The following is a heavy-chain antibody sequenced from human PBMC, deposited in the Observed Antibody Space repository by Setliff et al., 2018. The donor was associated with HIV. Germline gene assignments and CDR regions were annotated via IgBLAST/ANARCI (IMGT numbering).Heavy chain of an antibody. CDR3: AREFYHYDSSDYYSDYYYYYMDV. CDR2: IYPSGST. D-gene: IGHD3-22*01. CDR1: GGSISGFY. Sequence: LSLTCTVSGGSISGFYWNWIRQSAGKGLQWIGRIYPSGSTSYNPSLKSRVTMSVDTSKNQISLKLSSVTAADTAVFYCAREFYHYDSSDYYSDYYYYYMDVWGKGTTVTVSS. V-gene: IGHV4-4*07. J-gene: IGHJ6*03.